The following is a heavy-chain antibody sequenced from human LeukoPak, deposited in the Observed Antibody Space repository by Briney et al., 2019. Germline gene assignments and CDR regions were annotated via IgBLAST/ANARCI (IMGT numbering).Heavy chain of an antibody. Sequence: GGTLRLSCAASGFTFSSYGMSWVRQAPGKGLEWVSAISGSGGSTYYADSVKGRFTISRDNSKNTLYLQMNSLRAEDTAVYYCAKVAAIVVVTAICHWGQGTLVTVSS. D-gene: IGHD2-21*02. J-gene: IGHJ4*02. CDR2: ISGSGGST. V-gene: IGHV3-23*01. CDR1: GFTFSSYG. CDR3: AKVAAIVVVTAICH.